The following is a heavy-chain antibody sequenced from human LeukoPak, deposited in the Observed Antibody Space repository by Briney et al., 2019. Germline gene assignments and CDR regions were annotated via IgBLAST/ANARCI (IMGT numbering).Heavy chain of an antibody. V-gene: IGHV3-74*01. CDR2: IIRHGTDT. CDR3: ARAAGYGAGSYGFEI. D-gene: IGHD3-10*01. CDR1: GFSLSDHV. J-gene: IGHJ3*02. Sequence: GGSLRLSCAASGFSLSDHVMHWVRQAPGRGLVWVSRIIRHGTDTDYADAVKGRFTISRDIATNTLYLELSRLRAEDTAIYYCARAAGYGAGSYGFEIWGQGTAVTVSS.